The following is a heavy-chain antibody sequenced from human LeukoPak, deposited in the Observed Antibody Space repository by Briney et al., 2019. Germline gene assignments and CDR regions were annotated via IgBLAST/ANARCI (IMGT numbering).Heavy chain of an antibody. Sequence: GRSLRLSCEASGFTFSTYGMHWVRQAPGKGLEWVAVIWYDGSNKNYADSVKGRFTISRDNSKNTLYLQMNGLIPEDTAVYYCAKSVASDAYWGQGTLVTVSS. CDR2: IWYDGSNK. CDR1: GFTFSTYG. V-gene: IGHV3-33*06. J-gene: IGHJ4*02. CDR3: AKSVASDAY. D-gene: IGHD5-12*01.